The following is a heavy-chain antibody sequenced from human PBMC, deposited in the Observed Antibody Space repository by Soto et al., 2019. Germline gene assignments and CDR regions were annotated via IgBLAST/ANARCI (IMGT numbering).Heavy chain of an antibody. CDR1: GASVDSGGYS. Sequence: QLQLQESGSGLVKPSQTLSLTCAVSGASVDSGGYSWSWIRQPPGKGLEWIGYIYHGVSTDYNPSLKSRVTISVDSSKNLFSLSLSSVTAAATAVYFCVRSGCSSTACHTDWFDPWGPGTLVTVSS. CDR2: IYHGVST. CDR3: VRSGCSSTACHTDWFDP. D-gene: IGHD2-2*01. V-gene: IGHV4-30-2*01. J-gene: IGHJ5*02.